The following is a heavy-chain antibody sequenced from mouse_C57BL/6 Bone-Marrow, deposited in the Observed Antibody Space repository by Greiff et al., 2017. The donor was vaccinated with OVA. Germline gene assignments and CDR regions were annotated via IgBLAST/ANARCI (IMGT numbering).Heavy chain of an antibody. J-gene: IGHJ2*01. Sequence: QVQLQQPGAELAKPGASVKLSCKASGYTFTSYWMQWVKQRPGQGLEWIGEIDPSDSYTNYNQKFKGKATLTVDTSSSTAYMQLSSLTSEDSAVYYCARIIYYYDSKDYWGQGTTLTVSA. CDR3: ARIIYYYDSKDY. CDR1: GYTFTSYW. V-gene: IGHV1-50*01. CDR2: IDPSDSYT. D-gene: IGHD1-1*01.